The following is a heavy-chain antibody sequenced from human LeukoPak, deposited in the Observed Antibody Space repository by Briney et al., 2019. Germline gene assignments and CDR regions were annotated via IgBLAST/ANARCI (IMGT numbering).Heavy chain of an antibody. CDR3: ASSRPAGWPSSGYGS. Sequence: PSETLSLTCAVSGGSISSSNWWSWVRQPPGKGLEWIGEIYHSGSTNYNPSLKSRVTISVDKSKNQFSLKLSSVTAADTAVYYCASSRPAGWPSSGYGSWGQGTLVTVSS. CDR1: GGSISSSNW. D-gene: IGHD3-22*01. CDR2: IYHSGST. J-gene: IGHJ4*02. V-gene: IGHV4-4*02.